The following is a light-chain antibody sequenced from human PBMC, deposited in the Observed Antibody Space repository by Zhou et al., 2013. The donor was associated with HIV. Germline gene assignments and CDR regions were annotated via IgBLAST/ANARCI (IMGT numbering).Light chain of an antibody. J-gene: IGKJ5*01. CDR3: QQYGNLPTT. CDR2: GVS. V-gene: IGKV1-27*01. Sequence: DIQMTQSPSSLSASVGDRVTITCRASQNINNHLAWYQQKPGKIPVLLIYGVSTLQSGVPSRFSGSGSGTDFTLTISSLQPDDFAVYYCQQYGNLPTTFGQGTRLEIK. CDR1: QNINNH.